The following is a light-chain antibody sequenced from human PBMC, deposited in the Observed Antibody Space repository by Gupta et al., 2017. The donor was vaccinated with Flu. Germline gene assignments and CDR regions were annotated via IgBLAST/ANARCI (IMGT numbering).Light chain of an antibody. CDR2: DAS. Sequence: EIVMTQSPATLSVSPGERVTLSCRASQSVSTRLAWYQQKPGQAPRLLIYDASTRATGFPASFSGGGSETEFTLTISSLQSEDFAVYYCQQYKNWPRTFGQGTKVEIK. V-gene: IGKV3-15*01. CDR3: QQYKNWPRT. J-gene: IGKJ1*01. CDR1: QSVSTR.